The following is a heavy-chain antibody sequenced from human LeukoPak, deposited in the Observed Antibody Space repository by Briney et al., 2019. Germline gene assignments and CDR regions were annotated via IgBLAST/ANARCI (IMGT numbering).Heavy chain of an antibody. J-gene: IGHJ6*03. Sequence: GRSLRLSCAASQFSFNNYPMHWVRQAPGKGLEWVATIAYDGSNIFYADSVGGRFTISRDNSKSALFLEMNSLRGEDTAVYYCAKGRGYYYSYMDVWGKGTTVTVSS. CDR2: IAYDGSNI. CDR3: AKGRGYYYSYMDV. CDR1: QFSFNNYP. V-gene: IGHV3-30-3*01.